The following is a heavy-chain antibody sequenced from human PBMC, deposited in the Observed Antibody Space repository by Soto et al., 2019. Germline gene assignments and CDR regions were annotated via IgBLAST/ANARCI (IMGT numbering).Heavy chain of an antibody. CDR2: ISSNGGST. CDR1: GFTFSSYA. D-gene: IGHD3-22*01. V-gene: IGHV3-64*02. CDR3: ARQAYDSSGQNAFDI. Sequence: GGSLSLSCAASGFTFSSYAMHWVRQAPWKGLEYVSAISSNGGSTYYADSVKGRFTISRDNSKNTLYLQMGSLRAEDMAVYYCARQAYDSSGQNAFDIWGQGTMVTVSS. J-gene: IGHJ3*02.